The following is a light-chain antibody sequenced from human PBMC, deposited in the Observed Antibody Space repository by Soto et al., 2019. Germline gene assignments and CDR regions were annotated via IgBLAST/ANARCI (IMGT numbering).Light chain of an antibody. Sequence: QSALTQPASVSGSLGQSITISCTGTSSDVGAYNYVSWYQQHPGKATKLMVYDVTNRPSGVSNRFSGSKSGNTASLTISGLQAEDEADYYCSSYTSSSTEVFGGGTKLTVL. V-gene: IGLV2-14*01. CDR1: SSDVGAYNY. J-gene: IGLJ2*01. CDR2: DVT. CDR3: SSYTSSSTEV.